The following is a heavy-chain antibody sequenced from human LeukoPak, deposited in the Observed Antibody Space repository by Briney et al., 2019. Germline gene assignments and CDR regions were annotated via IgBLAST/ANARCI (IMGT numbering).Heavy chain of an antibody. D-gene: IGHD3-22*01. J-gene: IGHJ4*02. Sequence: GGSLKLSLAASGFTVSGSTLHCVRQASGKGLEWVGRIRSKADSYATAYAASVKGRFTISREDSKSTASLQMNSLKTEATGVYYCTRTYYYDSSGYDTDFDYWGQGTLVTVSS. CDR1: GFTVSGST. CDR2: IRSKADSYAT. CDR3: TRTYYYDSSGYDTDFDY. V-gene: IGHV3-73*01.